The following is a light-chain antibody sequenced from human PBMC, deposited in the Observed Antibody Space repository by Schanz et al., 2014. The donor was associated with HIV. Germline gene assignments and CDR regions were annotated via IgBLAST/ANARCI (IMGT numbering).Light chain of an antibody. V-gene: IGKV1-5*03. CDR3: QQCVTYPYT. J-gene: IGKJ2*01. Sequence: DIQMTQSPSTLSASVGDRVSLTCRASQSISAWLAWYQQKPGRAPKLLIYKASTLESGVPSRFSGSGSGTDFTFTISSLQPDDFATYYCQQCVTYPYTFGQGTKLDIK. CDR1: QSISAW. CDR2: KAS.